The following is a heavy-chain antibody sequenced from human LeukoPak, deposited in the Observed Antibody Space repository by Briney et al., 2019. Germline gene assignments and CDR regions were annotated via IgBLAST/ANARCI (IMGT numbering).Heavy chain of an antibody. J-gene: IGHJ6*03. D-gene: IGHD3-10*02. V-gene: IGHV4-59*01. CDR2: IYYSGST. CDR1: GGSISSYY. CDR3: ARESMANPDLLQGCSGSPRYYYYMDV. Sequence: PSETLSLTCTVSGGSISSYYWSWLRQPPGKGLEWIGYIYYSGSTNYNPSLKSRVTISVDTSKNQFSLKLSSVTAADTAVYYCARESMANPDLLQGCSGSPRYYYYMDVWRKGTTVTVSS.